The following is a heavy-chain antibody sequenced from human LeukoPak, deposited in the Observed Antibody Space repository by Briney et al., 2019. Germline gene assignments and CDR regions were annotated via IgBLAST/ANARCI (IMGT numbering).Heavy chain of an antibody. CDR3: ARDNYGSGKTAMRYYYYVDV. D-gene: IGHD3-10*01. CDR2: IYTSGST. V-gene: IGHV4-4*07. CDR1: GGSISSYY. Sequence: KPSETLSLTCTVSGGSISSYYWSWIRQPAGKGLEWIGRIYTSGSTNYNPSLKSRVTMSVDTSKNQFSLKLSSVTAADTAVYYCARDNYGSGKTAMRYYYYVDVWGKGTTVTVSS. J-gene: IGHJ6*03.